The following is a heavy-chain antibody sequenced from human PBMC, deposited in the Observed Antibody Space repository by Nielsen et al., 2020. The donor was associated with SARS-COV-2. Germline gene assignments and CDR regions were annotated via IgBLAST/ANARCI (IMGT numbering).Heavy chain of an antibody. CDR2: INHSGST. Sequence: WIRKPPGKGLEWIGEINHSGSTNYNPSLKSRVTISVDTSKNQFSLKLSSVTAADTAVYYCATRSGNYPYYFDYWGQGTLVTVSS. J-gene: IGHJ4*02. CDR3: ATRSGNYPYYFDY. D-gene: IGHD1-26*01. V-gene: IGHV4-34*01.